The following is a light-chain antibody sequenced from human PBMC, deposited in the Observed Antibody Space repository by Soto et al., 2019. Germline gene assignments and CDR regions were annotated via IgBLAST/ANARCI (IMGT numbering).Light chain of an antibody. Sequence: DIQMTQSPSSVSASVGDRVIISCRASQGITCWLAWYQQKPGKAPELLIYWASNLQSGVPSRFSGTGSGTDFTLTISRLQPAYFATYHCQQTTSFPPTFSGRTKVEIK. CDR1: QGITCW. CDR2: WAS. V-gene: IGKV1-12*01. J-gene: IGKJ4*01. CDR3: QQTTSFPPT.